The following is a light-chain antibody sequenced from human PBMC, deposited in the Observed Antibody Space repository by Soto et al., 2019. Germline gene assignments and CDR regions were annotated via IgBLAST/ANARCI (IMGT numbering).Light chain of an antibody. CDR1: SSNIGNND. CDR2: DNN. V-gene: IGLV1-51*01. CDR3: GTWDSSLSAGV. Sequence: QSVLTQPPSVSAAPGQKVTISCSGGSSNIGNNDVSWYQQLPGTAPKLLIYDNNRRPSGIPDRFSGSKSGTSATLGITGLQTGDEADYYCGTWDSSLSAGVFGTGTKVTVL. J-gene: IGLJ1*01.